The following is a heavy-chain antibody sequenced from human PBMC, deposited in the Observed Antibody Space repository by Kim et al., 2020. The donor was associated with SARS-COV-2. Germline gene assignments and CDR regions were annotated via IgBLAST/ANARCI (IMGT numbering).Heavy chain of an antibody. CDR1: GYTFTGHY. D-gene: IGHD3-22*01. J-gene: IGHJ4*02. Sequence: ASVKVSCKASGYTFTGHYMHWVRQAPGQRLEWMGWINPNSGDTNTAPKFESRVTMTRDTSIGTAYMELSGLTSDDTAVYYSRDRAEGTYDSYLYYFDFGAREPWSPSPQ. CDR2: INPNSGDT. CDR3: RDRAEGTYDSYLYYFD. V-gene: IGHV1-2*02.